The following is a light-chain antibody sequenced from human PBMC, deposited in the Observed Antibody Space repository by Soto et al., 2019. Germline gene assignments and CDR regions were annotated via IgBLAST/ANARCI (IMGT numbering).Light chain of an antibody. J-gene: IGKJ3*01. V-gene: IGKV2-30*01. Sequence: DVVMTQSPLSLAVALGQSASITCRSSQSLVSTDGKTYLNWFQQRPGQSPRRLIYKVSNRDSGVPDRFSGSGSGTDFTLKISRVEAEDVGTYYCMQTINGFTFGPGTKVEIK. CDR2: KVS. CDR3: MQTINGFT. CDR1: QSLVSTDGKTY.